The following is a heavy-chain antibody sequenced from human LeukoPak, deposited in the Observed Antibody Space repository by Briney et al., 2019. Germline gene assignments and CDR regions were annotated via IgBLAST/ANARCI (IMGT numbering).Heavy chain of an antibody. CDR3: ASGIAAAAAYYYYMDV. Sequence: GGSLRLSCAASGFTFSSYEMNWVRQAPGKGLEGVSSISSSSSYIYYADSVKGRFTISRDNAKNSLYLQMNSLRAEDTAVYYCASGIAAAAAYYYYMDVWGKGTTVTVSS. CDR2: ISSSSSYI. CDR1: GFTFSSYE. V-gene: IGHV3-21*01. D-gene: IGHD6-13*01. J-gene: IGHJ6*03.